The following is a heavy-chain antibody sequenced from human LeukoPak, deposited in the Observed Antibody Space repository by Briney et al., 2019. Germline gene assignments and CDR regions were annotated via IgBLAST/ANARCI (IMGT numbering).Heavy chain of an antibody. V-gene: IGHV3-30*18. CDR1: GFTFGSYG. Sequence: GRSLRLSCAASGFTFGSYGMHWVRQAPGKGLEWVAVISYDGSNKYYADSVKGRFTISRDNSKNTLYLQMNSLRAEDTAVYYCAKAPSWRPTSAGMDVWGQGTTVTVSS. D-gene: IGHD3-3*01. J-gene: IGHJ6*02. CDR2: ISYDGSNK. CDR3: AKAPSWRPTSAGMDV.